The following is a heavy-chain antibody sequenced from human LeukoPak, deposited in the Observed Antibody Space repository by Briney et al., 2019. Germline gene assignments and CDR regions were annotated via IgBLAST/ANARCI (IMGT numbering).Heavy chain of an antibody. V-gene: IGHV1-69*02. Sequence: SVKVSCKASGGTFSSYTISWVRQAPGQGLEWMGRIIPILGIANYAQKFQGRGTITADKSTSTAYMELSSLRSEDTAVYYCARGAVAGMERFDYWGQGTLVTVSS. CDR1: GGTFSSYT. CDR2: IIPILGIA. J-gene: IGHJ4*02. D-gene: IGHD6-19*01. CDR3: ARGAVAGMERFDY.